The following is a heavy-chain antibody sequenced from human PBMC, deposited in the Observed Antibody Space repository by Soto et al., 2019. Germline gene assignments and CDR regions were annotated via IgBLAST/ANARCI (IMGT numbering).Heavy chain of an antibody. V-gene: IGHV4-30-4*01. CDR1: GGSISSGDYY. J-gene: IGHJ4*02. Sequence: PSETLSLTCTVSGGSISSGDYYWSWIRQPPGKGLEWIGYIYYSGSTYYNPSLKSRVTISVDTSKNQFSLKLSSVTAADTAVYYCARDQDGGEFDYWGQGTLVTVSS. CDR2: IYYSGST. CDR3: ARDQDGGEFDY. D-gene: IGHD4-17*01.